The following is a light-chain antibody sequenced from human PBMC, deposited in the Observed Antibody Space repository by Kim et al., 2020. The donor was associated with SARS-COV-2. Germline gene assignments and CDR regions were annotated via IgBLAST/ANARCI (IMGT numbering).Light chain of an antibody. V-gene: IGLV3-27*01. CDR1: ILAKMY. CDR2: KDT. CDR3: YSVTDKTLG. Sequence: SVSPGETARFTCSGEILAKMYVRCVKQKPGQAPVVVIDKDTERPSGTPERFSGSSAGTSATLIIGGAQVEDEADYNCYSVTDKTLGFGGGTQLTVL. J-gene: IGLJ2*01.